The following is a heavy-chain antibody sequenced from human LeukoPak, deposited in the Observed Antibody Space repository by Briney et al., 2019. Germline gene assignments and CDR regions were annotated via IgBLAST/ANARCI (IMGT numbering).Heavy chain of an antibody. D-gene: IGHD4-17*01. CDR2: IYSGGDT. Sequence: GGSLRLSCVASGFTVSSSYISWVRQAPGGGLGWVSVIYSGGDTHYSDSVKGRFTIARHNSLNTVYLQMNSLRPEDTAVYYWARDGTPSRYRDSDNWGQGTLVTVST. J-gene: IGHJ4*02. CDR1: GFTVSSSY. CDR3: ARDGTPSRYRDSDN. V-gene: IGHV3-53*04.